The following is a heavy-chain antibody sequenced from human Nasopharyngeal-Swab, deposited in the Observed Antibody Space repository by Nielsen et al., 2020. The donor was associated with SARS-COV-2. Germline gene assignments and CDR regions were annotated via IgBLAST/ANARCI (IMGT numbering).Heavy chain of an antibody. J-gene: IGHJ4*02. Sequence: GGSLRLSCAASGFTFSSYGMHWVRQAPGKGLEWVVVISYDGSNKYYADSVKGRFTFSRDNSKNTLYLQMNSLRAEDTAVYYCAKNSGYDSFDYWGQGTLVTVSS. CDR3: AKNSGYDSFDY. D-gene: IGHD5-12*01. CDR1: GFTFSSYG. V-gene: IGHV3-30*18. CDR2: ISYDGSNK.